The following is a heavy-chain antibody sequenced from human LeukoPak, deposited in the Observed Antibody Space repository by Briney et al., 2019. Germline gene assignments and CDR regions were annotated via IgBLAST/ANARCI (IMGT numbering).Heavy chain of an antibody. Sequence: PSETLSLTCTVSGGSIGSHYWSWIRQPPGKGLEWIGYIYYSGSTNYNPSLKSRVTISVDTSKNQFSLKLSSVTAADTAVYYCARQSNSFSLGYYYYYYMDVWGKGTTVTVSS. V-gene: IGHV4-59*08. CDR3: ARQSNSFSLGYYYYYYMDV. D-gene: IGHD4-23*01. J-gene: IGHJ6*03. CDR2: IYYSGST. CDR1: GGSIGSHY.